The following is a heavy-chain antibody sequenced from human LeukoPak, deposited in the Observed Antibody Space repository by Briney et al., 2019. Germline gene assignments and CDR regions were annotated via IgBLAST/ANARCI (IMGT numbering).Heavy chain of an antibody. CDR2: IYPGDSDT. D-gene: IGHD2-15*01. Sequence: GESLKISCKGSGYSFTSYWIGWVRQMPGKGLEWMGIIYPGDSDTRYSPSFQGQVIISADKSISTAYLQWSSLKASDTAMYYCARHPIPKKYCSGGSCYDNYFDYWGQGTLVTVSS. V-gene: IGHV5-51*01. CDR3: ARHPIPKKYCSGGSCYDNYFDY. CDR1: GYSFTSYW. J-gene: IGHJ4*02.